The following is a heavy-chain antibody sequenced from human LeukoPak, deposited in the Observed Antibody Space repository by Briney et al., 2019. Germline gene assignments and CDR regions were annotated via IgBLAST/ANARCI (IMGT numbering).Heavy chain of an antibody. V-gene: IGHV1-2*06. CDR3: ARVSAAGTKYNWFDP. Sequence: ASVKVSCKASGYTFTGYYMHWVRQAPGQGLEWMGRINPNRGGTNYAQKFQGRVTMTRDTSISTAYMELSRLRSDDTAVYYCARVSAAGTKYNWFDPWGQGTLVTVSS. J-gene: IGHJ5*02. D-gene: IGHD6-13*01. CDR1: GYTFTGYY. CDR2: INPNRGGT.